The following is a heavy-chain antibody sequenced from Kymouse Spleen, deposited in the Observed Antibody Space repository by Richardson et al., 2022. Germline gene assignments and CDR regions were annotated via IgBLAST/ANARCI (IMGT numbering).Heavy chain of an antibody. J-gene: IGHJ4*02. V-gene: IGHV3-9*01. CDR3: AKGRITGTTDYFDY. Sequence: EVQLVESGGGLVQPGRSLRLSCAASGFTFDDYAMHWVRQAPGKGLEWVSGISWNSGSIGYADSVKGRFTISRDNAKNSLYLQMNSLRAEDTALYYCAKGRITGTTDYFDYWGQGTLVTVSS. D-gene: IGHD1-7*01. CDR2: ISWNSGSI. CDR1: GFTFDDYA.